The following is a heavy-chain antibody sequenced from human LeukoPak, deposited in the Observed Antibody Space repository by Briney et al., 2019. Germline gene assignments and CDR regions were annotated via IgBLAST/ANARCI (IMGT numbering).Heavy chain of an antibody. CDR1: GFTFSSYG. Sequence: GGSLRLSCAASGFTFSSYGMHWVRQAPGKGLEWVAFIRYDGSNKYYADSVKGRFTISRVNSKNTLYLQMNSLRAEDTAIYYCAKGDLAAAGRDDAFDIWGQGTMVTVSS. J-gene: IGHJ3*02. V-gene: IGHV3-30*02. D-gene: IGHD6-13*01. CDR3: AKGDLAAAGRDDAFDI. CDR2: IRYDGSNK.